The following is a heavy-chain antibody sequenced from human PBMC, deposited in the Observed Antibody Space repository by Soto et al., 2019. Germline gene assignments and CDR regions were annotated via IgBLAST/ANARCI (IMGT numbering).Heavy chain of an antibody. J-gene: IGHJ4*02. Sequence: EVQLVESGGGLVKPGGSLRLSCAASGFTFSRYSMNWVRQAPGKGLEWVSSISSGSSYIYYADSVKGRFTISRDNAENSLYLQMNGLRAEDTAVYYCARVGLFGELRYYLDYWGQGTLVTVSS. CDR3: ARVGLFGELRYYLDY. CDR2: ISSGSSYI. D-gene: IGHD3-10*02. CDR1: GFTFSRYS. V-gene: IGHV3-21*01.